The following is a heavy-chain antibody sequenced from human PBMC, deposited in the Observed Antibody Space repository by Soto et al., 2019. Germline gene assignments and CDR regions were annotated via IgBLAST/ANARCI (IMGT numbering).Heavy chain of an antibody. CDR2: ISSSSSYT. CDR1: GFTFSDYY. D-gene: IGHD1-26*01. J-gene: IGHJ4*02. V-gene: IGHV3-11*06. CDR3: ARWWEPNRSFDY. Sequence: QVQLVESGGGLVKPGGSLRLSCAASGFTFSDYYMSWIRQAPGKGLEWVSYISSSSSYTNYADSVKGRFTISRDNAKNSLYLQMNSLRAEDTAVYYCARWWEPNRSFDYWGQGTLVTVSS.